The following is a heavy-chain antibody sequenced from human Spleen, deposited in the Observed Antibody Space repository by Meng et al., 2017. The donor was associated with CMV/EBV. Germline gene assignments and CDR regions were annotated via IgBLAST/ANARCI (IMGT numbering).Heavy chain of an antibody. J-gene: IGHJ4*02. CDR1: GFTVSSNY. V-gene: IGHV3-21*01. D-gene: IGHD3-22*01. CDR3: ASWLYDSSGYY. CDR2: ISSSSSYI. Sequence: GGSLRLSCAASGFTVSSNYMSWVRQAPGKGLEWVSSISSSSSYISYADSVKGRFTISRDNAKSSLYLQMNSLRAEDTAVYYCASWLYDSSGYYWGQGTLVTVSS.